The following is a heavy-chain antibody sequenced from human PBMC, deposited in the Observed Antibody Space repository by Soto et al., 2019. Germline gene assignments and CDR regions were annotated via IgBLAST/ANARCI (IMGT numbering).Heavy chain of an antibody. CDR3: AHGSGWLSDQ. V-gene: IGHV2-5*02. CDR1: GFSLSTTAVG. Sequence: QITLKESGPTLVKPTQTLTLTCTFSGFSLSTTAVGVNWIRQPPGKPLEWLALIYWDDTKHYSSSLKNRLTISKDTSKNQVVLTMTNMDPVDTATYYCAHGSGWLSDQWGKGTLVTVSS. J-gene: IGHJ4*02. CDR2: IYWDDTK. D-gene: IGHD6-19*01.